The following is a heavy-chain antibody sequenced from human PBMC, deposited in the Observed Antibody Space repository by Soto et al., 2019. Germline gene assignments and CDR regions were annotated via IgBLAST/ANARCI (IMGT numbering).Heavy chain of an antibody. CDR1: GFTFSSYS. J-gene: IGHJ3*01. V-gene: IGHV3-21*01. CDR3: ARSPVGDAFNV. CDR2: ISSGSDYI. Sequence: GSLRLSCAASGFTFSSYSMNRVRQAPGKGLEWVSSISSGSDYIFYADSVKGRFTISRDNAKNSLFLQMNSLTAEDTAVYYCARSPVGDAFNVWGQGTVVTVSS.